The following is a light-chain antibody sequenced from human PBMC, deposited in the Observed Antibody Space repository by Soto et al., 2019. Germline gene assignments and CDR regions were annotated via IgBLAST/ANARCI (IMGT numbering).Light chain of an antibody. J-gene: IGLJ1*01. Sequence: QSALTQPASVSGSPGQSITISCTGTSIDVGGYNYVSWYQQHPGKAPKLMIYEVSNRPSGVSNRFSGSKSGNTASLTISGLQAEDEADYYCSSYTSSPNYVFGTGTKVTVL. CDR1: SIDVGGYNY. CDR2: EVS. V-gene: IGLV2-14*01. CDR3: SSYTSSPNYV.